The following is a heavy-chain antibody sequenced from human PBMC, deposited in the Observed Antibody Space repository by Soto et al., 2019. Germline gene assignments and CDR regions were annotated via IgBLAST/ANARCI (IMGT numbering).Heavy chain of an antibody. Sequence: PSETLSLTCAVYGGSFSGYHWSWIRQPPGKGLEWIGEINHSGSTNYNPSLKSRVTISVDTSKNQFSLKLSSVTAADTAVYYCARGPTATRYYDFWSGYCYFDYWGQGTLVTVSS. V-gene: IGHV4-34*01. D-gene: IGHD3-3*01. CDR2: INHSGST. J-gene: IGHJ4*02. CDR1: GGSFSGYH. CDR3: ARGPTATRYYDFWSGYCYFDY.